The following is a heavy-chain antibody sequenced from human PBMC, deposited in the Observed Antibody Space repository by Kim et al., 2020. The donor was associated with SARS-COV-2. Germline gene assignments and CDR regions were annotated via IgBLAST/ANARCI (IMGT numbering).Heavy chain of an antibody. V-gene: IGHV1-3*01. J-gene: IGHJ4*02. Sequence: ASVKVSCKASGYTFTSYAMHWVRQAPGQRLEWMGWINSGNCNTKYSQKFQGRVTITRDTSASTAYMELSSLRSEDTAIYYCARLYYYDSIPDYWGQGTLVTVSS. CDR3: ARLYYYDSIPDY. D-gene: IGHD3-22*01. CDR1: GYTFTSYA. CDR2: INSGNCNT.